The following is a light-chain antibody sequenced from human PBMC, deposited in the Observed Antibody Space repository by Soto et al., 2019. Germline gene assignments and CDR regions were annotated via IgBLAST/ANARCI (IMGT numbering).Light chain of an antibody. CDR1: SSDVGGYNY. CDR3: CSYAGSYTFV. J-gene: IGLJ2*01. Sequence: QSVLTQPRSVSGSPGQSVTISCTGTSSDVGGYNYVSWYQQHPGKAPKLMIYYVITRPSGVPDRFSGPKSGNTDSLTISGLQAEDEADYYCCSYAGSYTFVFGGGTKLTVL. CDR2: YVI. V-gene: IGLV2-11*01.